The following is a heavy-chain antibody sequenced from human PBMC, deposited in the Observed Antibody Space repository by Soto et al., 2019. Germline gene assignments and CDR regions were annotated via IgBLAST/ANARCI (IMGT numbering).Heavy chain of an antibody. D-gene: IGHD6-6*01. CDR1: GGSVSSGSYS. Sequence: SETLCLTCTVSGGSVSSGSYSWSWIRQPPGKGLEWIGYIYNSGGTNYNPSLKSRVTISVDTSKNQFSLKLSSVTAADTAVYYCARVGVRLGRVAARPQADPYYYAMDVWGQGTTVTVSS. CDR3: ARVGVRLGRVAARPQADPYYYAMDV. CDR2: IYNSGGT. J-gene: IGHJ6*02. V-gene: IGHV4-61*01.